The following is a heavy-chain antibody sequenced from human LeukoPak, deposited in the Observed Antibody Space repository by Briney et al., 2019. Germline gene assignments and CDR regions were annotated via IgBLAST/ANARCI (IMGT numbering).Heavy chain of an antibody. CDR2: ISSSGSTI. J-gene: IGHJ6*04. D-gene: IGHD3-10*02. CDR3: AELGITMIGGV. CDR1: GFTFSSYE. V-gene: IGHV3-48*03. Sequence: PGGSRRLSCAASGFTFSSYEMNWVRQAPGKGLEWVSYISSSGSTIYYAHSVKGRFTISRDNAKNSLYLQMNSLRAEDTAVYYCAELGITMIGGVWGKGTTVTISS.